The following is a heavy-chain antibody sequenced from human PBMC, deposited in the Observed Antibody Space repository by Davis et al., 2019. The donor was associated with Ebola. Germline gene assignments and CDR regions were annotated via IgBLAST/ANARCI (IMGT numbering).Heavy chain of an antibody. Sequence: MPSETLSLTCTVSGGSISSYYWSWIRQPPGKGLEWIGSIYYSGSTYYNPSLKSRVTISVDTSKNQFSLKLSSVTAADTAVYYCAGAQLVLGAFDIWGQGTMVTVSS. CDR1: GGSISSYY. CDR2: IYYSGST. V-gene: IGHV4-39*07. D-gene: IGHD6-13*01. J-gene: IGHJ3*02. CDR3: AGAQLVLGAFDI.